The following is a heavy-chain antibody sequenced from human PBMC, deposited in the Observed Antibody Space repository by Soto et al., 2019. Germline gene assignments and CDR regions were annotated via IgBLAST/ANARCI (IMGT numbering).Heavy chain of an antibody. CDR2: IYWDDDK. Sequence: QITLRESGPTLVKPTQTLTLTCAVSGSSLSTSGVGVGWIRQPPGKALEWLALIYWDDDKRYSASLTNRLTITKDTSKNQVVLTMTNMDPVDTATYYCAHIRVVTYYGSGWFDPWGQGTLVTVSS. CDR1: GSSLSTSGVG. D-gene: IGHD3-10*01. V-gene: IGHV2-5*02. CDR3: AHIRVVTYYGSGWFDP. J-gene: IGHJ5*02.